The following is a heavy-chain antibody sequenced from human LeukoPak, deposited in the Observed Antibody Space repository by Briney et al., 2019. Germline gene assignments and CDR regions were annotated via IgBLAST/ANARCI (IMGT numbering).Heavy chain of an antibody. CDR3: ARDRSSTWYGGIDY. CDR1: GGTFSSYA. Sequence: GASVKVSCKASGGTFSSYAISWVRQAPGQGLEWMGWINAGNGNTEYSQNFQGRVTITRDTSASTSYMELRSLRFEDTAVYYCARDRSSTWYGGIDYWGQGTLVTASS. J-gene: IGHJ4*02. V-gene: IGHV1-3*01. D-gene: IGHD6-13*01. CDR2: INAGNGNT.